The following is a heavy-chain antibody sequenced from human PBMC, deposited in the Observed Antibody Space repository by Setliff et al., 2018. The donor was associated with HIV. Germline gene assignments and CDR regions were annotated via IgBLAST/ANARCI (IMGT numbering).Heavy chain of an antibody. Sequence: TSETLSLTCAVYGGSFNGYSWTWIRQPPGNGLEWIGSIYHTGSTYYKPSLKSRVTISVDTSKNQFSLRLSSVAAGDTAVYYCARSIVPVASGYYYFEYWGQGTLVTVSS. V-gene: IGHV4-34*01. J-gene: IGHJ4*02. D-gene: IGHD3-3*01. CDR3: ARSIVPVASGYYYFEY. CDR2: IYHTGST. CDR1: GGSFNGYS.